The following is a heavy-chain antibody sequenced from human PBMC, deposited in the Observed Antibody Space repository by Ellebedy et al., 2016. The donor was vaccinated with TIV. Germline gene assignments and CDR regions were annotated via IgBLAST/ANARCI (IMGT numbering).Heavy chain of an antibody. CDR2: ISDSGGNT. CDR3: ARDSGRRRSWDNDY. CDR1: GFTFSSYA. D-gene: IGHD3-10*01. V-gene: IGHV3-23*01. J-gene: IGHJ4*02. Sequence: GESLKISSVASGFTFSSYAMCWVRQAPGKGLEWVSTISDSGGNTHFPDSVKGRFTISRDNSRNTVYLQMNNLRAEDTAVYYCARDSGRRRSWDNDYWGQGTLVTVSS.